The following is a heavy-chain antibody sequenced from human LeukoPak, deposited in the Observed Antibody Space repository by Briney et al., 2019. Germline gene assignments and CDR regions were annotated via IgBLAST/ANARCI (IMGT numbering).Heavy chain of an antibody. CDR2: IKQDGSQI. J-gene: IGHJ4*02. CDR3: ARIGYSSSCTDY. Sequence: SGGCLRLSCAASGFPFSNYWMTWVRQAPGKGLEWVANIKQDGSQIYYVDSVKGRFTISRDNAKNSVYLQMNSLRAEDAAVYYCARIGYSSSCTDYWGQGTLVAVSS. V-gene: IGHV3-7*01. D-gene: IGHD2-2*01. CDR1: GFPFSNYW.